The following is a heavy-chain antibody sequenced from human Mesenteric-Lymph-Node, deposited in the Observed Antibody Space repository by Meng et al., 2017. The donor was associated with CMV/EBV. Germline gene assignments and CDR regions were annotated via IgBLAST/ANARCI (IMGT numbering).Heavy chain of an antibody. D-gene: IGHD5-18*01. CDR3: ARDLDTAMAYDY. CDR1: GYAFTSYT. Sequence: CNASGYAFTSYTMHLVRQAPGKRLEWMGWINVSNGNTKYSQGFQGRVTITRDTSASTAYMELSSLRSEDTAVYYCARDLDTAMAYDYWGQGTLVTVSS. CDR2: INVSNGNT. V-gene: IGHV1-3*01. J-gene: IGHJ4*02.